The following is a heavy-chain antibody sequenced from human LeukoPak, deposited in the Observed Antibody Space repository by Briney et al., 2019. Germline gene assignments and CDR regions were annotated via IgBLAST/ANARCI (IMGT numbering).Heavy chain of an antibody. V-gene: IGHV3-21*01. J-gene: IGHJ5*02. CDR2: ISSSSSYI. CDR1: GFTFSSYS. CDR3: ARDRGGYGELNWFDA. D-gene: IGHD4-17*01. Sequence: PGGSLRLSCAASGFTFSSYSMNWVRQAPGKGLEWVSSISSSSSYIYYADSVKGRFTISRDNAKNSLYLQMNSLRAEDTAVYYCARDRGGYGELNWFDAWGQGTLVTVSS.